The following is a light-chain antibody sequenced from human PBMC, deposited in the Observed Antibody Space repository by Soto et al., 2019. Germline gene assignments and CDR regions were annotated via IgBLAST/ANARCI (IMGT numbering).Light chain of an antibody. Sequence: ENVLTQSPGTLSLSPGERATLSCRASESVSSSFLAWYQQRLGQAPRLLIYGASSRATGIPDRSSGSGSGTDFTLTISRLEPEDFAVYYCQQYGSSPSTFGQGTKVDIK. CDR2: GAS. CDR3: QQYGSSPST. V-gene: IGKV3-20*01. J-gene: IGKJ1*01. CDR1: ESVSSSF.